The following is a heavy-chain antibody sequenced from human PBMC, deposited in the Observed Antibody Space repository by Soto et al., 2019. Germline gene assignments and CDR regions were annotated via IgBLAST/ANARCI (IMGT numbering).Heavy chain of an antibody. CDR3: ARVGMAVAGEYYYMDV. V-gene: IGHV6-1*01. Sequence: TLSLTCAISGDSVSSNSAASNWIRQSPSRGLEWLGRTYYRSKWYNDYAVSVKSRITINPDTSKNQFSLQLNSVTPEDTAVYYCARVGMAVAGEYYYMDVWGKGTTVTVSS. CDR1: GDSVSSNSAA. CDR2: TYYRSKWYN. D-gene: IGHD6-19*01. J-gene: IGHJ6*03.